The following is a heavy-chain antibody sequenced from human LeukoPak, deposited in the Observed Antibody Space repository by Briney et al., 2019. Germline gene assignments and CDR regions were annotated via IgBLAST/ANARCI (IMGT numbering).Heavy chain of an antibody. Sequence: SETLSLTCTVSGGSISSSSYYWGWIRQPPGKGLEWIGSIYYSGSTYYNPSLKSRVTISVDTSKNQFSLKLSSVTAADTAVYYCARSMISLGGYFDYWGQGSLVTVSS. D-gene: IGHD3-22*01. V-gene: IGHV4-39*01. CDR2: IYYSGST. J-gene: IGHJ4*02. CDR3: ARSMISLGGYFDY. CDR1: GGSISSSSYY.